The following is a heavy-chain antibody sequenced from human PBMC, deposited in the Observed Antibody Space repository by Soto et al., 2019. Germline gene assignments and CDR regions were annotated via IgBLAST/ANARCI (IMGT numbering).Heavy chain of an antibody. Sequence: GGSLRRSCAAAGFIFSSHSMHWVRQAPGKGLEWVAFVSYDGNTKYNADAVQGRFTISRDNSKSTVYLQLDSLRPEDTAVYYCANDIDGFIDKFFDDWGQGPLFTASS. CDR1: GFIFSSHS. V-gene: IGHV3-30-3*02. D-gene: IGHD1-26*01. CDR2: VSYDGNTK. CDR3: ANDIDGFIDKFFDD. J-gene: IGHJ4*02.